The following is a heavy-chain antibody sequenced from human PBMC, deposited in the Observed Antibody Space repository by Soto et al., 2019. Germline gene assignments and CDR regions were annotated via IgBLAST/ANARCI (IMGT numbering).Heavy chain of an antibody. CDR1: GYTFTSYA. J-gene: IGHJ4*02. D-gene: IGHD3-10*01. CDR2: INAGNGNT. V-gene: IGHV1-3*01. Sequence: ASVKVSCKASGYTFTSYAMHWVRQAPGQRLEWMGWINAGNGNTKYSQKFQGRVTITRDTSASTAYMELSSLRSEDTAVYYCARDLRMVRGYFDYWGQGTLVTVSS. CDR3: ARDLRMVRGYFDY.